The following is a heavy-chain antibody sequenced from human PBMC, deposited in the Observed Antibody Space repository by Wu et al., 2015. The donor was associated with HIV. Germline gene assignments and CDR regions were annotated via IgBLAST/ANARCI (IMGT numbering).Heavy chain of an antibody. CDR3: ARDRHPHRKPKDYYYYYMDV. CDR2: IIPIFGTA. Sequence: QVQLVQSGAEVKKPGSSVKVSCKASGGTFSSYAISWVRQAPGQGLEWMGGIIPIFGTANYAQKFQGRVTITADESTSTAYMELSSLRSEDTAVYYCARDRHPHRKPKDYYYYYMDVWGKGTTVTVSS. J-gene: IGHJ6*03. V-gene: IGHV1-69*12. D-gene: IGHD1-14*01. CDR1: GGTFSSYA.